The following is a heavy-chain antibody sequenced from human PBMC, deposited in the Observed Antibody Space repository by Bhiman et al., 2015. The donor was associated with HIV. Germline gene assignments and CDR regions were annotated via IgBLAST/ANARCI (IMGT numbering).Heavy chain of an antibody. V-gene: IGHV3-30*04. CDR3: ARAEMATIFDFDF. Sequence: QVQLVESGGGVVQPGRSLRLSCEVSGFTFSSSAMHWVRQAPGKGLEWVAIISYDGRNKYYADSVKGRFTISRDNSKKMVNLQMNSLRAEDTAVYYCARAEMATIFDFDFWGQGTLVTVSS. J-gene: IGHJ4*02. D-gene: IGHD5-24*01. CDR1: GFTFSSSA. CDR2: ISYDGRNK.